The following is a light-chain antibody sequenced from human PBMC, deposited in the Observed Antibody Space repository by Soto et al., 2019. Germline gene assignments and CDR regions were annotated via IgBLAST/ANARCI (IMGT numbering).Light chain of an antibody. V-gene: IGLV4-60*03. CDR1: SGHSSYI. J-gene: IGLJ1*01. CDR3: ETWDSKGYV. CDR2: LEGSGSY. Sequence: QPVLTQSSSASASLGSSVKLTCTLSSGHSSYIIAWHQQQPGKAPRYLMKLEGSGSYNRGGGVPDRFSGSSSGADRYLTISNLQSEDEADYYCETWDSKGYVFGTGTQLTVL.